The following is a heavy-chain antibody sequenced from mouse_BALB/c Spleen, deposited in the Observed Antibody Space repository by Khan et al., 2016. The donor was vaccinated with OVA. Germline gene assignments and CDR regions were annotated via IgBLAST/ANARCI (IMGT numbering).Heavy chain of an antibody. J-gene: IGHJ2*01. CDR2: IFPGGGYT. V-gene: IGHV1-63*02. Sequence: VQLQESGAELVRPGTSVKMSCKAAGYTFTNYWIGWVKQRPGHGLEWIGDIFPGGGYTNYNEKFKGKATLTADTSSSTAYMQLSSLTSEDSAIYYWARRGAARATWDYFGYWGQGTTLTVSS. CDR3: ARRGAARATWDYFGY. CDR1: GYTFTNYW. D-gene: IGHD3-1*01.